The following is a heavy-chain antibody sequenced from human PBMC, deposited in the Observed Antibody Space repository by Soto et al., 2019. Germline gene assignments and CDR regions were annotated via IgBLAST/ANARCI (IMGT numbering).Heavy chain of an antibody. D-gene: IGHD5-18*01. CDR3: ARGEGYSYGGPVGYFDY. J-gene: IGHJ4*02. V-gene: IGHV1-69*01. CDR2: IIPIFGTA. CDR1: GDTFSSYA. Sequence: QVQLVQSGAEVKKPGSSVKVSCKASGDTFSSYAISWVRQAPGQGLEWMGGIIPIFGTANYAQKFQGRVTITADESTSTAYMELSSLRSEDTAVYYCARGEGYSYGGPVGYFDYWGQGTLVTASS.